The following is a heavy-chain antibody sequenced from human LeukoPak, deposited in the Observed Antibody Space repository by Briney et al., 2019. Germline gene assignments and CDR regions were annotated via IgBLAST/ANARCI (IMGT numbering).Heavy chain of an antibody. CDR3: AKDLGGGAAAGTLDY. CDR1: GFSFSDYY. J-gene: IGHJ4*02. CDR2: ISNSGGAM. Sequence: GGSLRLSCAATGFSFSDYYMNWFRQVPGKGLEWISYISNSGGAMFYADSVKGRFTVSRDNSKNTLYLQMNSLRAEDTAVYYCAKDLGGGAAAGTLDYWGQGTLVTVSS. D-gene: IGHD6-13*01. V-gene: IGHV3-11*04.